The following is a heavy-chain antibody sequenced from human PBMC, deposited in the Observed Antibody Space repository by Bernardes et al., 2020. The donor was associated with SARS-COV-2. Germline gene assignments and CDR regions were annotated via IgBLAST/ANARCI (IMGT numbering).Heavy chain of an antibody. CDR1: GGSFSSDGFY. CDR3: ARDFQTGELQYYYYGMDV. J-gene: IGHJ6*02. D-gene: IGHD1-26*01. Sequence: SESLSLTCTASGGSFSSDGFYWGCLPPPAGLGLVWLRCIYTSRNTNYNPSINRLATISVDTNNNQFSLKLSSVTAADTAVYYWARDFQTGELQYYYYGMDVWGQGTTVTVSS. CDR2: IYTSRNT. V-gene: IGHV4-61*02.